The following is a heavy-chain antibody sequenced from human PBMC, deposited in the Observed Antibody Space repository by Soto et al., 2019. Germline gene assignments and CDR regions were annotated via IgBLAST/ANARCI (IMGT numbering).Heavy chain of an antibody. V-gene: IGHV3-30-3*01. J-gene: IGHJ4*02. Sequence: GGSLRLSCAASGFTFSSYAMHWVRQAPGKGLEWVAVISYDGSNKYYADSVKGRFTISRDNSKNTLYLQMNSLRAEDTAVYYCARLDSTGYYFDYWGQGTLVTVSS. D-gene: IGHD6-13*01. CDR3: ARLDSTGYYFDY. CDR1: GFTFSSYA. CDR2: ISYDGSNK.